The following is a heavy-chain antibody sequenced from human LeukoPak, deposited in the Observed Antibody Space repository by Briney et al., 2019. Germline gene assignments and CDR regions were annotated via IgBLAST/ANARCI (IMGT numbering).Heavy chain of an antibody. CDR3: ARGRCSSASCPINLHP. V-gene: IGHV1-2*02. CDR2: INPNSGGT. Sequence: ASVKVSCKASGYTFTGYYMNWVRQAPGQGLEWIGWINPNSGGTNYAQKFQGRVTMTRDTSISTAYMELSRLRSDNTAVYYCARGRCSSASCPINLHPWGERTLVTLS. J-gene: IGHJ5*02. D-gene: IGHD2-2*01. CDR1: GYTFTGYY.